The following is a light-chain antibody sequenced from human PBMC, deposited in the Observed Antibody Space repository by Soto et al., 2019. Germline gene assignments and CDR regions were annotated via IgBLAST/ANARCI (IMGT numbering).Light chain of an antibody. J-gene: IGKJ1*01. CDR3: QHYYGFSRT. CDR2: DAS. CDR1: QGIVRW. V-gene: IGKV1-5*01. Sequence: IQMTLSPSTLSSSVGDRVTITCRASQGIVRWLAWYQQKPGKAPKLLIYDASSLESGVPSRFSGSGAGTEFTLTISSLQPDDFATYYCQHYYGFSRTFGQGTKVDIK.